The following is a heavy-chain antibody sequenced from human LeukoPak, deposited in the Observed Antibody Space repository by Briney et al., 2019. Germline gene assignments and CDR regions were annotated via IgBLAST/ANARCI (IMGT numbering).Heavy chain of an antibody. J-gene: IGHJ2*01. CDR2: INHSGST. V-gene: IGHV4-34*01. D-gene: IGHD3-10*01. CDR3: ARRPRKVRGVIIQNWYFDL. CDR1: GGSFSGYY. Sequence: SETLSLTCAVYGGSFSGYYWSWIRQPPGKGLEWIGEINHSGSTNYNPSLKSRVTISVDTSKNQFSLKLSSATAADTAVYYCARRPRKVRGVIIQNWYFDLWGRGTLVTVSS.